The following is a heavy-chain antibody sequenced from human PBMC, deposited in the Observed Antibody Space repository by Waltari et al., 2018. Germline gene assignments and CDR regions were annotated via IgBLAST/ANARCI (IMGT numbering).Heavy chain of an antibody. CDR2: IYYSGST. D-gene: IGHD1-26*01. J-gene: IGHJ3*02. Sequence: QLQLQESGPGLVKPSETLSLTCTVSGGSISSSSYYWGWIRQPPGKGLEWIGRIYYSGSTYYNPSLKSRDTISVETSKNHFSLKLSSVTAADTAVYYCARRPLRVGATLNDAFDIWGQGTMVTVSS. CDR1: GGSISSSSYY. CDR3: ARRPLRVGATLNDAFDI. V-gene: IGHV4-39*01.